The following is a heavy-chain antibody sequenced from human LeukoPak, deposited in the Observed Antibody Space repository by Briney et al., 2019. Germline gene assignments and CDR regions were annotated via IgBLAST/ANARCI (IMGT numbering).Heavy chain of an antibody. D-gene: IGHD6-13*01. CDR2: INSDGSST. CDR3: ARVLGSSSWYPDY. J-gene: IGHJ4*02. V-gene: IGHV3-74*01. CDR1: GFTFSSYE. Sequence: GGSLRLSCAASGFTFSSYEMHWVRQAPGKGLVWVSRINSDGSSTSYADSVKGRFTISRDNAKNTLYLQMNSLRAEDTAVYYCARVLGSSSWYPDYWGQGTLVTVSS.